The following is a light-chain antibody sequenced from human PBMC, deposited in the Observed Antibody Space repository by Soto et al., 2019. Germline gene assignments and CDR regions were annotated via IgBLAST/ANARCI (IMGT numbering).Light chain of an antibody. V-gene: IGLV2-14*01. CDR2: GNI. CDR1: SSDVGGYNY. J-gene: IGLJ1*01. CDR3: QSYDSNLSGSGV. Sequence: QSALTQPASVSGSPGQSITISCTGTSSDVGGYNYVSWYQQHPGTAPKLLIYGNIHRPSGVPDRFSGSKSGTSASLVITGLQAEDEADYYCQSYDSNLSGSGVFGTGTKVTVL.